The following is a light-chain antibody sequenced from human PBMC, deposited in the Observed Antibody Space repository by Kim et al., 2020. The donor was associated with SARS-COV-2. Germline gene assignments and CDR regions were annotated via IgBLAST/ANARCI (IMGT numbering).Light chain of an antibody. V-gene: IGKV2-28*01. CDR3: MQVLQMPRY. CDR2: LGS. CDR1: QSLLYSDGYTY. J-gene: IGKJ2*01. Sequence: DIVMTQSPLSLPVTPGEPASISCRSSQSLLYSDGYTYLDWYLQKPGQSPQLLIYLGSNRASGVPDRFSGSGSGTDFTLKISRVAAEDVGVYYCMQVLQMPRYFGQGTKREI.